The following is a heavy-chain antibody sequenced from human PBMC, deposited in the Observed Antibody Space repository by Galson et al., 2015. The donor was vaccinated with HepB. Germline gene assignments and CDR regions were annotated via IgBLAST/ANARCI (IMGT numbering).Heavy chain of an antibody. CDR2: INGDASIT. V-gene: IGHV3-74*01. CDR3: ARDKVGEPDPFDY. J-gene: IGHJ4*02. CDR1: GFTFSSYW. Sequence: SLRLSCAASGFTFSSYWIHWVRQPPGKGLMWVSAINGDASITYYADSVRGRFTISRDNAKNTVYLQMNSLRVEDMAVYYCARDKVGEPDPFDYRGQGALVTVSS.